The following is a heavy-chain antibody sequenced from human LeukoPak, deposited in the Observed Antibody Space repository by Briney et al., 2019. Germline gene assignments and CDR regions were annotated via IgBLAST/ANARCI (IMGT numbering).Heavy chain of an antibody. Sequence: GGSLRLSCSASGFPFSSYAMHWVRQAPGKGLGYVSAISDSGGSTYYADSVKGRFTISRDNSKNTLYLQMSSLRAEDTAVYFCVRGYSFGPYGMDVWGQRTTVTVSS. CDR2: ISDSGGST. V-gene: IGHV3-64D*09. D-gene: IGHD2-15*01. J-gene: IGHJ6*01. CDR3: VRGYSFGPYGMDV. CDR1: GFPFSSYA.